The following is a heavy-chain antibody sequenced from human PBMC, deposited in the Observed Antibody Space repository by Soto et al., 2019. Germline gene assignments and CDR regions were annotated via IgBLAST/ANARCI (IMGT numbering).Heavy chain of an antibody. CDR3: VIGEYYDFWSGYYTNYFDY. CDR1: GYTLTGYY. CDR2: INPNSGGT. D-gene: IGHD3-3*01. V-gene: IGHV1-2*04. Sequence: ASVKVSCKASGYTLTGYYMNWVRQAPRQGLEWMGWINPNSGGTNYAQKFQGWVTMTRVTSISTAYMELSRLRSDDTAVYYCVIGEYYDFWSGYYTNYFDYWGQGTLVTVSS. J-gene: IGHJ4*02.